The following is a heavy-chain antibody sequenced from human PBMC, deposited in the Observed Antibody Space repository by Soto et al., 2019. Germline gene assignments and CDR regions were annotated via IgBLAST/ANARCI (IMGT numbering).Heavy chain of an antibody. D-gene: IGHD1-7*01. CDR3: LELPPY. J-gene: IGHJ4*02. V-gene: IGHV1-69*02. Sequence: HVQLVQSGAEVKKPGSSVKVSCKASGGTFSSYTITWVRQAPGQGLEWMGRIIPILGIENYAHKFQGRVPINADKSTGTAYMELNRLRSEGTAVYYVLELPPYWGQGTPVTVSS. CDR2: IIPILGIE. CDR1: GGTFSSYT.